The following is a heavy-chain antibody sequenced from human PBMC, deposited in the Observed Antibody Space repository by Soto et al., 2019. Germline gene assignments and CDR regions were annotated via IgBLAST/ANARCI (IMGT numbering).Heavy chain of an antibody. CDR1: GGTFSSYA. CDR3: ARDYYDSTDFAL. V-gene: IGHV1-69*13. Sequence: SVKVSCTASGGTFSSYAISWVRQAPGQGLEWMGGIIPIFGTANYAQKFQGRVTITADESTSTAYMELSSLRSEDTAVYYCARDYYDSTDFALWGQGSLVTVSS. J-gene: IGHJ5*02. D-gene: IGHD3-22*01. CDR2: IIPIFGTA.